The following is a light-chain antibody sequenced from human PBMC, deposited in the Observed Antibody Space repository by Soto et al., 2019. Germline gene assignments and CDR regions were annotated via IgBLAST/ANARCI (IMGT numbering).Light chain of an antibody. CDR3: QQYNNWPHT. J-gene: IGKJ2*01. Sequence: EIVMTQSSATLSVSPGERATLSCRASQSVSSNLAWYQQKPGQAPRLLIYGASTRATGIPARFSGSGSGTAFTLTISSLQSEDFADYYCQQYNNWPHTFGQGTKLEIK. V-gene: IGKV3-15*01. CDR2: GAS. CDR1: QSVSSN.